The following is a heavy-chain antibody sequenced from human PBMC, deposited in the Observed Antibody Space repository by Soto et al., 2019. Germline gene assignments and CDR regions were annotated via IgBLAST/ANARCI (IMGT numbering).Heavy chain of an antibody. J-gene: IGHJ6*02. CDR1: GYSFTSYW. V-gene: IGHV5-10-1*01. D-gene: IGHD6-13*01. CDR3: ARHSPLVAAAGTNYYYGMDV. CDR2: IDPSDSYT. Sequence: PRGSLKISCKGSGYSFTSYWISWVRQMPGKGLEWMGRIDPSDSYTNYSPSFQGHVTISADKSISTAYLQWSSLKASDTAMYYCARHSPLVAAAGTNYYYGMDVWGQGTRVTVSS.